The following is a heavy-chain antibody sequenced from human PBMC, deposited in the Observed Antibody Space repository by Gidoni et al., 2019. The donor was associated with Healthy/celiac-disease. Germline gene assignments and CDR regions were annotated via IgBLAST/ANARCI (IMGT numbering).Heavy chain of an antibody. CDR1: GFTFSTYA. V-gene: IGHV3-23*01. J-gene: IGHJ4*02. Sequence: EVQLLESGGGLVQPGGSLRLSCAASGFTFSTYARSWVRQAPGKGLGWVSAISGSGGSTYYADSVKGRFTISRDNSKNTLYLQMNSLRAEDTAVYYCAKTLASGEMATILTPFDYWGQGTLVTVSS. D-gene: IGHD1-26*01. CDR2: ISGSGGST. CDR3: AKTLASGEMATILTPFDY.